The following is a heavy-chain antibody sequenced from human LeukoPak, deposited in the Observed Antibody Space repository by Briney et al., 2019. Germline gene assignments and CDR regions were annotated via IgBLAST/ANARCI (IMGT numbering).Heavy chain of an antibody. CDR2: IIPIFGTA. V-gene: IGHV1-69*06. Sequence: SVKVSCKASGGTFSSYAISWVRQAPGQGLEWMGGIIPIFGTANYAQKFQGRVTITADKSTSTAYMELSSLRSEDTAVYYCASGASGGSGDWFDPWGQGTLVTVSS. D-gene: IGHD2-15*01. J-gene: IGHJ5*02. CDR1: GGTFSSYA. CDR3: ASGASGGSGDWFDP.